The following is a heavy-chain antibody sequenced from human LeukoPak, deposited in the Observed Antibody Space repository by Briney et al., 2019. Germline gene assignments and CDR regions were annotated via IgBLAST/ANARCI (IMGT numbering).Heavy chain of an antibody. Sequence: PGGSLRLSCAASGFTFSSYSMNWVRQAPGKGLEWVSSISSRSSYIYYADSVKGRFTISRDNAKNSLYLQMNSLRAEDTAVYYCARVMGLRGFDAFDIWGQGTMVTVSS. V-gene: IGHV3-21*01. D-gene: IGHD5-12*01. J-gene: IGHJ3*02. CDR3: ARVMGLRGFDAFDI. CDR2: ISSRSSYI. CDR1: GFTFSSYS.